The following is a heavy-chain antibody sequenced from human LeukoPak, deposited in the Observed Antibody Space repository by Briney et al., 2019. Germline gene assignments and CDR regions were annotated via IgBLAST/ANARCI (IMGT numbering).Heavy chain of an antibody. J-gene: IGHJ4*02. CDR2: IYTGGDT. CDR1: GFSVSNKY. V-gene: IGHV3-53*01. Sequence: GSLRLSCAASGFSVSNKYMSWVRQAPGKGLEWVSVIYTGGDTFYADSVRGRFTISRDNSKNAVNLQMNGLRAEDTALYYCAGGQMFTSGGFDDWGQGTLVTVSS. CDR3: AGGQMFTSGGFDD. D-gene: IGHD6-19*01.